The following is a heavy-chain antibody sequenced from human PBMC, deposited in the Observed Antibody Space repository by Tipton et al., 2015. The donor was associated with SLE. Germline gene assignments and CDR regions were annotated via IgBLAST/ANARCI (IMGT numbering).Heavy chain of an antibody. D-gene: IGHD1-26*01. Sequence: WSWVRQPPGKGLEWIGEVSHSRSTNYNPSLKSRVTISLDTSKNQFSLKLSSVTAADTAVFYCARRNPDSGSFHFDDWGQGTLVTVSS. V-gene: IGHV4-34*01. CDR3: ARRNPDSGSFHFDD. J-gene: IGHJ4*02. CDR2: VSHSRST.